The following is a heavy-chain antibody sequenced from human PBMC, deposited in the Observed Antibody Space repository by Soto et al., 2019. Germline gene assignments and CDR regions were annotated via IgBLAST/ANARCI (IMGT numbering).Heavy chain of an antibody. CDR1: GGSISNYY. J-gene: IGHJ4*02. CDR3: ARMGSGWYATIDF. V-gene: IGHV4-59*01. D-gene: IGHD6-19*01. Sequence: SETLSLTCTVSGGSISNYYWGWIRQPPGKGLEWIGYIYYSGGATYNPSLNSRATISVDTSKNQCSLNLSSVTAADTAVYYCARMGSGWYATIDFWGQGTLVTVSS. CDR2: IYYSGGA.